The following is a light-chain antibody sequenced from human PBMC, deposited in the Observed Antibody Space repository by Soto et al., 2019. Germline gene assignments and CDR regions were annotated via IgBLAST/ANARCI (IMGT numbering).Light chain of an antibody. CDR1: QSISSW. CDR2: KAS. V-gene: IGKV1-5*03. Sequence: DIQMTQSPSTLSASVGDRVTITCRASQSISSWLAWYQQKPGKAPKRLIYKASTLESGIPSRFSGGGSGTEFTLTNSSLQPDDFATYYCQQYDIFSLTFGGGTKVEVK. CDR3: QQYDIFSLT. J-gene: IGKJ4*01.